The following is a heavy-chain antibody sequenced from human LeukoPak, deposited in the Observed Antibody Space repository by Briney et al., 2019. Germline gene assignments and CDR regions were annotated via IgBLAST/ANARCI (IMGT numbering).Heavy chain of an antibody. CDR1: VGTSCTYA. CDR3: ARVGGKLGSVLRFLEWPPGYMDV. CDR2: IIPLFVTA. V-gene: IGHV1-69*05. J-gene: IGHJ6*03. D-gene: IGHD3-3*01. Sequence: SSLRVSCKASVGTSCTYAISSVRQAPGHERKWMRAIIPLFVTANYAKKFQGRVTITTDESTSTAYMELSSMRSEDTAVYYCARVGGKLGSVLRFLEWPPGYMDVWGKGTTVTVSS.